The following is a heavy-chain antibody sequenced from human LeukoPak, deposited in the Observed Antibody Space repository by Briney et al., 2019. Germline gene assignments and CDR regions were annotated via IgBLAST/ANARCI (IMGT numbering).Heavy chain of an antibody. Sequence: PSETLSLTCTVSGGSISSYYWSWIRQPPGKGLEWIGYIYYSGSTNYNPSLKSRVTISVDTSKNQFSLKLSSVTAAGTAVYYCARLYYYGSGSYWNFDYWGQGTLVTVSS. D-gene: IGHD3-10*01. CDR2: IYYSGST. V-gene: IGHV4-59*08. CDR3: ARLYYYGSGSYWNFDY. CDR1: GGSISSYY. J-gene: IGHJ4*02.